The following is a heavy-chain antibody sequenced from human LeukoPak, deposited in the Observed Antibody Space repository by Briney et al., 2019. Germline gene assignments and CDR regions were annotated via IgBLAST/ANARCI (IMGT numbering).Heavy chain of an antibody. D-gene: IGHD4-17*01. CDR2: INHGRST. CDR1: GGSFSGHY. CDR3: AKDRTTGPYYYYGMDV. Sequence: SETLSLTCAVYGGSFSGHYWNWIRQPPGKGLEWIGEINHGRSTNYNPSLKSRVTISVDTSKNQFSLKLSSVTAADTAVYYCAKDRTTGPYYYYGMDVWGQGTTVTVSS. V-gene: IGHV4-34*01. J-gene: IGHJ6*02.